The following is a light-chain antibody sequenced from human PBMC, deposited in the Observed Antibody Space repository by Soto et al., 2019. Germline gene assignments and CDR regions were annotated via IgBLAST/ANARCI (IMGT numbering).Light chain of an antibody. CDR2: DVS. J-gene: IGKJ3*01. V-gene: IGKV3-11*01. Sequence: EIVLTQSPATLSLSPGERATLSCRASQSVSSYLAWYQQKPGQAPSLLIYDVSNRATGIPARFSGSGSGTDFTLTISSLEPEDFAVYYCQQRSKWPFTFGPGTKVDIK. CDR1: QSVSSY. CDR3: QQRSKWPFT.